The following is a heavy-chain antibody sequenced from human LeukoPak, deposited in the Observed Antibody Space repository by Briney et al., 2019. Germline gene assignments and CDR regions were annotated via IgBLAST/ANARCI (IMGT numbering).Heavy chain of an antibody. V-gene: IGHV3-53*01. J-gene: IGHJ6*03. CDR2: IYSGGST. D-gene: IGHD3-10*01. CDR1: GFTVSSNY. Sequence: GGSLRLSCAASGFTVSSNYMSWVRQAPGKGLEWVSVIYSGGSTYYADSVMGRFTISRDNSKNTLYLQMNSLRAEDTAVYYCARCAHGSGAGVYYMDVWGKGTTVIVSS. CDR3: ARCAHGSGAGVYYMDV.